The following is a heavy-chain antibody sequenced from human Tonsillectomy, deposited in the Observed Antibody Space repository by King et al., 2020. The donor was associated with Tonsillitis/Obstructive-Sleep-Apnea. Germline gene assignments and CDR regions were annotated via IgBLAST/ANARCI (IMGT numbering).Heavy chain of an antibody. CDR2: IDARNGNR. Sequence: QLVQSGAAVKTPGASVKVSCKASGYSFTDYYIHWVRQAPGQRLEWLGWIDARNGNRGYSERFQGRVTIIRDTVASTVYMDLSSLRSEDTAVYYCALMKQTLSRRLWGQGTLVTVSS. CDR3: ALMKQTLSRRL. V-gene: IGHV1-3*01. J-gene: IGHJ4*02. CDR1: GYSFTDYY. D-gene: IGHD1/OR15-1a*01.